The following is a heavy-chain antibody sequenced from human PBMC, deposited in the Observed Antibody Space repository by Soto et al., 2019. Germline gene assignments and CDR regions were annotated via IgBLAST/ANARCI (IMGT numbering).Heavy chain of an antibody. J-gene: IGHJ4*02. CDR2: IYSGGST. CDR3: ASDSGYDFSHAPTFDY. CDR1: GFTVSSNY. D-gene: IGHD5-12*01. V-gene: IGHV3-66*01. Sequence: GGSLRLSCAASGFTVSSNYMSWVRQAPGKGLEWVSVIYSGGSTYYADSVKGRFTISRDNSKNTLYLQMNSLRAEDTAVYYCASDSGYDFSHAPTFDYWGQGTLVTVSS.